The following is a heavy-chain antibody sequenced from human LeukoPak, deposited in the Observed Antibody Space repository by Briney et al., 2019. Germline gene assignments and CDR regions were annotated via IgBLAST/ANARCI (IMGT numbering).Heavy chain of an antibody. D-gene: IGHD4-17*01. CDR2: IRGSGGGT. CDR3: ARDPNGDYVGAFDI. V-gene: IGHV3-23*01. Sequence: GGSLRLSCAASGFTFSSYAMSWVRQAPGKGLEWVSAIRGSGGGTEYADSVRGRFTISRDNSKNTLYLQMNRLRVEDTAVYYCARDPNGDYVGAFDILGQGTMVTVSS. J-gene: IGHJ3*02. CDR1: GFTFSSYA.